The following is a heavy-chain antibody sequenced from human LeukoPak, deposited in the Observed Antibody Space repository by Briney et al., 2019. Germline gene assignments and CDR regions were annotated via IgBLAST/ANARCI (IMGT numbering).Heavy chain of an antibody. V-gene: IGHV1-8*01. CDR1: GYTFTSYD. CDR3: ARMSAAGVDNWFDP. D-gene: IGHD6-13*01. J-gene: IGHJ5*02. CDR2: MDPNSGNT. Sequence: GASVKVSCKASGYTFTSYDINWVRQAPGQGLEWMGWMDPNSGNTGYAQKFQGRVTMTRDTPISTAYMELSSLRSEDTAVYYCARMSAAGVDNWFDPWGQGTLVTVSS.